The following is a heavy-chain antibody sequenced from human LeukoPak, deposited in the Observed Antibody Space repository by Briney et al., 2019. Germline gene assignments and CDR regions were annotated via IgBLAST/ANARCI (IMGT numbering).Heavy chain of an antibody. Sequence: GGSLRLSCAASGFTFSSYWMHWVRQAPGKGLVWVSRINSDGSSTSYADSVKGRFTIPRDNAKNTLYLQMNSLRAEDTAVYYCERPRGLAAADITPTYYCGMDVGGKGPRATVPS. CDR1: GFTFSSYW. D-gene: IGHD6-13*01. CDR3: ERPRGLAAADITPTYYCGMDV. V-gene: IGHV3-74*01. CDR2: INSDGSST. J-gene: IGHJ6*04.